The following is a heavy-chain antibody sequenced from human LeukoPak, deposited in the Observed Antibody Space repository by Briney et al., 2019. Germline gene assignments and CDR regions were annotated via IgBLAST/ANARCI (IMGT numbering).Heavy chain of an antibody. CDR3: ARAGTFDY. V-gene: IGHV1-58*02. D-gene: IGHD3-10*01. CDR2: IVVGSGNT. J-gene: IGHJ4*02. Sequence: GASVKVSCKASGFTFTRSAMQWVRQARGQRLEWIGWIVVGSGNTNYAQKFQERVTISRDMSTSTVYMELSSLRSEDTAVYYCARAGTFDYWGQGTLVTVSS. CDR1: GFTFTRSA.